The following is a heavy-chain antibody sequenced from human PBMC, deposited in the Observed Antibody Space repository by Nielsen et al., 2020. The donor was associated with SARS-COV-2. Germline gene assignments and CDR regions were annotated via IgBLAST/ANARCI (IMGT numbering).Heavy chain of an antibody. D-gene: IGHD2-15*01. CDR2: ISAYNGNT. J-gene: IGHJ4*02. Sequence: GESLKISCKGSGYTFTSYGISWVRQAPGQGLEWMGWISAYNGNTNYAQKLQGRVTMTTDTSTSTAYMELRSLRSDDTAVYYCARDPQDIVVVVAATPTLFDYWGQGTLVTVSS. CDR1: GYTFTSYG. V-gene: IGHV1-18*04. CDR3: ARDPQDIVVVVAATPTLFDY.